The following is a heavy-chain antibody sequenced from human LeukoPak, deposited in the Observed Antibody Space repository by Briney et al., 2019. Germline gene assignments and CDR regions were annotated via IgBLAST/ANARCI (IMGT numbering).Heavy chain of an antibody. D-gene: IGHD6-13*01. Sequence: PGGSLRLSCAASGFTFSSYSMNWVRQAPGKGLEWVSYISSSSSTIYYADSVKGRFTISRDNAKNSLYLQMNSLRAEDTAVYYCARGAAAGTTDFQHWGQGTLVTVSS. CDR3: ARGAAAGTTDFQH. CDR1: GFTFSSYS. V-gene: IGHV3-48*01. J-gene: IGHJ1*01. CDR2: ISSSSSTI.